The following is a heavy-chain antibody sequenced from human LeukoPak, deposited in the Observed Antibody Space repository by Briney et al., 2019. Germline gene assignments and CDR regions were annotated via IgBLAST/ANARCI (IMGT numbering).Heavy chain of an antibody. V-gene: IGHV3-30-3*01. CDR3: ARGGSTAMVGNY. Sequence: GGSLRLSCAASGFTFSSYAMHWVRQAPGKGLEWVAVISYDGSNKYYADSVKGRFTISRDNAKNTLYLQMNSLRAEDTAVYYCARGGSTAMVGNYWGQGTLVTVSS. CDR2: ISYDGSNK. J-gene: IGHJ4*02. CDR1: GFTFSSYA. D-gene: IGHD5-18*01.